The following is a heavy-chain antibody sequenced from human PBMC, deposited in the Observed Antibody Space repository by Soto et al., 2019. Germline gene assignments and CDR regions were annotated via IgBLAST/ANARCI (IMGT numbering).Heavy chain of an antibody. CDR3: VRGMNPLF. Sequence: GGSLRLSCVASGFTLRTYTMNWVRQAPGKGLEWDSSSSISSSDRYYADSVRGRFTISRDNAKNALYLQMNSLRADDTSVYFCVRGMNPLFGGQGTLVTVSS. CDR2: SSISSSDR. V-gene: IGHV3-21*06. J-gene: IGHJ4*01. CDR1: GFTLRTYT.